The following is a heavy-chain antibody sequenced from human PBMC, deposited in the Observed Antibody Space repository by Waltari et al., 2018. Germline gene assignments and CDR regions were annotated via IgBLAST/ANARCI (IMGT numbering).Heavy chain of an antibody. Sequence: QLQLQESGPGLVKPSETLSLTCTVSGGSISSSSYYWGWIRQPPGKGLEWIGSIYYSGATYYNPSLKSRVTISVDTSKNQFSLKLSSVTAADTAVYYCARHDDSSGYYPFDYWGQGTLVTVSS. J-gene: IGHJ4*02. CDR2: IYYSGAT. D-gene: IGHD3-22*01. V-gene: IGHV4-39*01. CDR1: GGSISSSSYY. CDR3: ARHDDSSGYYPFDY.